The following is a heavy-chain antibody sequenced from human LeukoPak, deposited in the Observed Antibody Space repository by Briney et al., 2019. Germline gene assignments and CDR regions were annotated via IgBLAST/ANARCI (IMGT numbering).Heavy chain of an antibody. J-gene: IGHJ4*02. CDR1: GFTFSSYG. Sequence: GGSLRLSCAASGFTFSSYGMHGVRQSPGKRLEGVAVIWYDGSNKYYADSVKGRFTISRDNSKNTLYLQMNSLRAEDTAVYYCARDGYSGYDGANYWGQGTLVTVSS. V-gene: IGHV3-33*01. CDR2: IWYDGSNK. CDR3: ARDGYSGYDGANY. D-gene: IGHD5-12*01.